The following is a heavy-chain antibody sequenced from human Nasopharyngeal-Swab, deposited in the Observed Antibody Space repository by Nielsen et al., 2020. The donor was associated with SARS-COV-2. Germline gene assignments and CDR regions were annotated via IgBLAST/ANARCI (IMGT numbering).Heavy chain of an antibody. V-gene: IGHV3-74*01. J-gene: IGHJ6*02. Sequence: GESLKISCAASGFTFSSYWMHWVRQAPGKGLVWVSRINSDGSSTYYADSLKGRFTISRDNAKNTLYLQMHSLRDEDTAVYYCARLLNYYDYTLMDVWGQGTTVTVSS. CDR2: INSDGSST. CDR3: ARLLNYYDYTLMDV. D-gene: IGHD3-22*01. CDR1: GFTFSSYW.